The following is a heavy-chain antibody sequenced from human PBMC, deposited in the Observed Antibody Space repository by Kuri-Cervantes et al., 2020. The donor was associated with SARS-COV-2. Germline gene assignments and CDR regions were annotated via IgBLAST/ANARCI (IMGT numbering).Heavy chain of an antibody. CDR2: IIPILGIA. J-gene: IGHJ6*02. Sequence: SVKVSCKASGGTFSSYAISWVRQAPGQGLEWMGGIIPILGIANYAQKFQGRVTITADKSTSTVYMELSSLRAEDTAFYYCAKVIWPYYYFYIMDVWGQGTTVTVSS. V-gene: IGHV1-69*10. D-gene: IGHD3-16*02. CDR3: AKVIWPYYYFYIMDV. CDR1: GGTFSSYA.